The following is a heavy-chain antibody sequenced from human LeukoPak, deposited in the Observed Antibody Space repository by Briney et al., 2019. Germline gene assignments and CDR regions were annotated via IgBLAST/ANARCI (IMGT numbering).Heavy chain of an antibody. D-gene: IGHD6-6*01. Sequence: GGSLRLSCAASGFTFSSYAMSWVRQAPGKGLEWVSTISGSGGRTYYADSVKGRFTISRDNSKNTLYLQMNSLRAEDTAVYYCAKGTSSSAYYYYGMDVWGQGTTVTVSS. CDR3: AKGTSSSAYYYYGMDV. V-gene: IGHV3-23*01. CDR2: ISGSGGRT. CDR1: GFTFSSYA. J-gene: IGHJ6*02.